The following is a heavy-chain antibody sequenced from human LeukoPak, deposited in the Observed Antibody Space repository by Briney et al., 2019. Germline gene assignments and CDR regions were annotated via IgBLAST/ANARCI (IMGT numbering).Heavy chain of an antibody. J-gene: IGHJ6*03. Sequence: PGGSLRLSCAASGFTFSSYSLNWVRQAPGKGLEWVSSISSSSSYIYYADSVKGRFTISRDNAENSLYLQMNSLRAEDTAVYYCAREGGRQQLVPHYYYYYMDVWGKGTTVTVSS. CDR3: AREGGRQQLVPHYYYYYMDV. D-gene: IGHD6-13*01. CDR1: GFTFSSYS. CDR2: ISSSSSYI. V-gene: IGHV3-21*01.